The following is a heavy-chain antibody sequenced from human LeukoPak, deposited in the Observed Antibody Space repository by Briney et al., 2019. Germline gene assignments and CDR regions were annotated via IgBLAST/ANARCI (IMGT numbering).Heavy chain of an antibody. CDR3: ARSYYYDSSGHGRYFDY. CDR2: IYHSGST. D-gene: IGHD3-22*01. V-gene: IGHV4-30-2*01. Sequence: SETLSLTCAVSGGSISSGGYSWSWIRQPPGKGLEWIGYIYHSGSTYYNPSLKSRVTISVDRSKNQFSLKLSSVTAADTAVYYCARSYYYDSSGHGRYFDYWGQGTLVTVSS. CDR1: GGSISSGGYS. J-gene: IGHJ4*02.